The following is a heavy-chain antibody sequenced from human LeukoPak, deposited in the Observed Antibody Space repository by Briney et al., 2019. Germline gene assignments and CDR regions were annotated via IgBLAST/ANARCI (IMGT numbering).Heavy chain of an antibody. CDR1: GFTFSSYG. V-gene: IGHV3-30*18. CDR3: AKDVVEGPITTLTTLDY. D-gene: IGHD4-17*01. J-gene: IGHJ4*02. CDR2: ISYDGSNK. Sequence: PGGSLRLSCAASGFTFSSYGMHWVRQAPGKGLEWVAVISYDGSNKYYADSVKGRFTISGDNSKNTLYLQMNSLRAEDTAVYYCAKDVVEGPITTLTTLDYGGREPWSPSPQ.